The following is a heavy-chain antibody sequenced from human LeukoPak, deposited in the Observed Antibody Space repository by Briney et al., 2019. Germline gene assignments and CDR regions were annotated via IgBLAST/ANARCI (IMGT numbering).Heavy chain of an antibody. CDR2: IYHSGST. CDR1: GGSISSSNW. CDR3: ARAGFYASVNQYYYYYYMDV. D-gene: IGHD2/OR15-2a*01. J-gene: IGHJ6*03. Sequence: PSETLSLTCAVSGGSISSSNWWSWVRQPPGKGLEWIGEIYHSGSTNYNPSLKSRVTISVDKSKNQFSLKLSSVTAADTAVYYCARAGFYASVNQYYYYYYMDVWGTGTTVTVSS. V-gene: IGHV4-4*02.